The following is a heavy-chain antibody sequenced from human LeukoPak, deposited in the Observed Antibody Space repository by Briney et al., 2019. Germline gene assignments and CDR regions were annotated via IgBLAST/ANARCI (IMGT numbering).Heavy chain of an antibody. Sequence: ASVKVSCKASGYTFTSYAMNWVREAPGQGLEWMGIINPSGGSTSYAQKFQGRVTMTRDTSTSTVYMELSSLRSEDTAVYYCARDRGIAVAGTLPGYWGQGTLVTVSS. CDR2: INPSGGST. CDR1: GYTFTSYA. CDR3: ARDRGIAVAGTLPGY. J-gene: IGHJ4*02. V-gene: IGHV1-46*01. D-gene: IGHD6-19*01.